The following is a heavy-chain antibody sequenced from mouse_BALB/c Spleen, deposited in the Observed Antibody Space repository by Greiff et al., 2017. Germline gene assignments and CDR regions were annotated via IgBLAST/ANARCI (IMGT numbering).Heavy chain of an antibody. Sequence: EVQVVESGGGLVQPGGSLKLSCAASGFTFSSYTMSWVRQTPEKRLEWVAYISNGGGSTYYPDTVKGRFTISRDNAKNTLYLQMSSLKSEDTAMYYCARLYYGYSYFDVWGAGTTVTVSS. D-gene: IGHD1-1*01. CDR2: ISNGGGST. CDR1: GFTFSSYT. J-gene: IGHJ1*01. V-gene: IGHV5-12-2*01. CDR3: ARLYYGYSYFDV.